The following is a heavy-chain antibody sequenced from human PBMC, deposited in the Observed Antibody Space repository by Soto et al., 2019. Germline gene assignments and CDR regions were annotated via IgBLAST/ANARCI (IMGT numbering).Heavy chain of an antibody. Sequence: SETLSLTCAVYCGSFSGYYWSWIRQPPGKGLEWIGEINHSGSTNYNPSLKSRVTISVDTSKNQFSLKLSSVTAAYTAVYYCARGPGTAMVRGGYYYYYYGMDVWGQGTTVTVSS. CDR2: INHSGST. V-gene: IGHV4-34*01. J-gene: IGHJ6*02. CDR1: CGSFSGYY. D-gene: IGHD3-10*01. CDR3: ARGPGTAMVRGGYYYYYYGMDV.